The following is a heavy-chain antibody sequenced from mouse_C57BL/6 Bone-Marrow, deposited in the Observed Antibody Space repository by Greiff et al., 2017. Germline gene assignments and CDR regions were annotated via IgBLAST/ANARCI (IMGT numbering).Heavy chain of an antibody. Sequence: QVQLQQPGAELVKPGASVKMSCKASGYTFTSYWITWVKQRPGQGLEWIGDIYPGSGSTNYNEKFKSKATLTVDTSSSTAYMQLSSLTSEDSAVYYCARDITTVMTYYYDYWGQGTTLTVSS. CDR2: IYPGSGST. CDR1: GYTFTSYW. V-gene: IGHV1-55*01. D-gene: IGHD1-1*01. J-gene: IGHJ2*01. CDR3: ARDITTVMTYYYDY.